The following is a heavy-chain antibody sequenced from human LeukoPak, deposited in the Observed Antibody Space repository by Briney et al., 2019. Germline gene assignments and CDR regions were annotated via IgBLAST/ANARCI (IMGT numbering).Heavy chain of an antibody. CDR2: IIPIFGTA. CDR1: GGTFSSYA. D-gene: IGHD3-22*01. V-gene: IGHV1-69*05. J-gene: IGHJ4*02. Sequence: GATVKISCKASGGTFSSYAISWVRQAPGQGLEWMGRIIPIFGTANYAQKFQGRVTITTDESTSTAYMELSSLRSEDTAVYYCARDYYDSSGYSDYWGQGTLVTVSS. CDR3: ARDYYDSSGYSDY.